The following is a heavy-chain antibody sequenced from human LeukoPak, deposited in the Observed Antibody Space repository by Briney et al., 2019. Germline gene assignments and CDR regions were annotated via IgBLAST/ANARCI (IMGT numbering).Heavy chain of an antibody. D-gene: IGHD3-3*01. Sequence: PSETLSLTCAVYGGSFSGYYWSWIRQPPGKGLEWIGEINHSGSTNCNPSLKSRVTISVDTSKNQFSLKLSSVTAADTAVYYCARGNAITIFGVVNIRGYFDYWGQGTLVTVSS. CDR1: GGSFSGYY. V-gene: IGHV4-34*01. J-gene: IGHJ4*02. CDR2: INHSGST. CDR3: ARGNAITIFGVVNIRGYFDY.